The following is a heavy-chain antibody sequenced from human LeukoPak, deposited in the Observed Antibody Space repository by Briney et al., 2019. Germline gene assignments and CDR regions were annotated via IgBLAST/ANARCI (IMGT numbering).Heavy chain of an antibody. D-gene: IGHD6-6*01. Sequence: PSQTLSLTCAVSGGSISSGGYSWSWIRQPPGKGLEWIGYIYHSGSTYYNPSLKSRVTISVDRSKNQFSLKLSSVTAADTAVYYCARGSPDSSIAARVFDYWGQGTLVTVSS. CDR2: IYHSGST. J-gene: IGHJ4*02. CDR1: GGSISSGGYS. V-gene: IGHV4-30-2*01. CDR3: ARGSPDSSIAARVFDY.